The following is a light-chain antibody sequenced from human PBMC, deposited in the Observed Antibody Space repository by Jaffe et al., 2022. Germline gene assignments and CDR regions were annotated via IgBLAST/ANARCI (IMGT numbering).Light chain of an antibody. Sequence: SYVLTQPPSVSVAPGQAATLTCGGSHIGGKRVHWYQQKPGQAPVLVVYDDSDRPSGIPERFSGSNSEDTATLTISGVEAGDEADYYCQIWDSGNDHVIFGGGTKLTVL. J-gene: IGLJ2*01. CDR2: DDS. V-gene: IGLV3-21*02. CDR1: HIGGKR. CDR3: QIWDSGNDHVI.